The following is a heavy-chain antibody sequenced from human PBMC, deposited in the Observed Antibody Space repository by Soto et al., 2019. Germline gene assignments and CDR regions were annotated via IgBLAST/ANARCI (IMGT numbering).Heavy chain of an antibody. Sequence: SETLSLTCAVSGDSINSSHWWNWVRQPPGKGLEWIGQISHSGNANYNPSLRSRVSVSIDSSKNQFYLNLNSVTAADTAIYYCARVRQGCSANNCYFDPWGQGTQVTVSS. D-gene: IGHD1-1*01. CDR2: ISHSGNA. J-gene: IGHJ5*01. V-gene: IGHV4-4*02. CDR3: ARVRQGCSANNCYFDP. CDR1: GDSINSSHW.